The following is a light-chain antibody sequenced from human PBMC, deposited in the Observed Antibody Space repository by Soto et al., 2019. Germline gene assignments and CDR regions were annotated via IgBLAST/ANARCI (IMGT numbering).Light chain of an antibody. CDR2: DAS. J-gene: IGKJ1*01. V-gene: IGKV1-5*01. CDR3: QQYGTSRT. CDR1: QTISRW. Sequence: DIQLTQTPSTLSASVGDEVTITFRASQTISRWLAWYQQKPGKAPKLLIYDASSLESGVPSRFSGSGSGTGFTLTISRLEPEDFAVYYCQQYGTSRTFGQGTKVDIK.